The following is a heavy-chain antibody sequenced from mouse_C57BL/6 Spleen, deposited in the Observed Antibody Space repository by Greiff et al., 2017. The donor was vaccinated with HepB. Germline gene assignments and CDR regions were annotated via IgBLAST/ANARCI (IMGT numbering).Heavy chain of an antibody. Sequence: ESGPGLVKPSQSLSLTCSVTGYSITSGYYWNWIRQFPGNKLEWMGYISYDGSNNYNPSLKNRISITRDTSKNQFFLKLNSVTTEDTATYYCAREDYSNLDYWGQGTTLTVSS. J-gene: IGHJ2*01. CDR3: AREDYSNLDY. CDR2: ISYDGSN. D-gene: IGHD2-5*01. CDR1: GYSITSGYY. V-gene: IGHV3-6*01.